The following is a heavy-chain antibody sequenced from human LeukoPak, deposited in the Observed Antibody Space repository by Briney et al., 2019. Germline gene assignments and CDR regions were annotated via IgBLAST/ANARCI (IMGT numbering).Heavy chain of an antibody. V-gene: IGHV1-2*02. Sequence: GASVKVSCKASGYTFTGYYMHWMRQAPGQGPEWMGWINPNSGDTNYAQKFQGRVTMTRDTSISTAYMELSRLRSDDTAVYSCARDLSYYGSGSYYFDYWGQGTLVTVSS. CDR2: INPNSGDT. J-gene: IGHJ4*02. CDR1: GYTFTGYY. D-gene: IGHD3-10*01. CDR3: ARDLSYYGSGSYYFDY.